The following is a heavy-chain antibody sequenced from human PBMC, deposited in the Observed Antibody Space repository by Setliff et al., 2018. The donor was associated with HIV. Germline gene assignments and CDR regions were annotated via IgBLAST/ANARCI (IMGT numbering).Heavy chain of an antibody. V-gene: IGHV1-18*01. J-gene: IGHJ5*02. Sequence: ASVKVSCKASGYTFTSYGISWVRQAPGQGLEWMGWISAYNGNTNYAQKLQGRVTMTTDTSTSTAYMELRSLRSEDTAVYYCARDRVPYSSSPSALDPWGQGTQVTVSS. CDR3: ARDRVPYSSSPSALDP. CDR2: ISAYNGNT. D-gene: IGHD2-2*01. CDR1: GYTFTSYG.